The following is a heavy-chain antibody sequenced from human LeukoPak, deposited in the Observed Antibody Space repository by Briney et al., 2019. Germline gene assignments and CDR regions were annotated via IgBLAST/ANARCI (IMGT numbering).Heavy chain of an antibody. CDR2: ISGSGGST. Sequence: GGSLRLSCAASGFTFSSYAMSWVRQAPGKGLEWVSAISGSGGSTYYADSVKGRFTISRHNSKNTLYLQMNSLRAEDTAVYYCAREGTAISSADAFDIWGQGTMVTVSS. V-gene: IGHV3-23*01. CDR3: AREGTAISSADAFDI. D-gene: IGHD2-21*02. J-gene: IGHJ3*02. CDR1: GFTFSSYA.